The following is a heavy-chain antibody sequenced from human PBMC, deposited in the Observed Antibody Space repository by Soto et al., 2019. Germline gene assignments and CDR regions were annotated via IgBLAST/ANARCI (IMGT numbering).Heavy chain of an antibody. Sequence: PSETLSLTCSVYGGSFSDYYWSWIRQPPGKGLEWIGEINHSGTTRYNPPLKSRVTVSVDTSTNQFSLNVRSVTAADTAVYYCARVSRANDDLQTDDSVIWSQGIMVTV. V-gene: IGHV4-34*01. CDR2: INHSGTT. CDR3: ARVSRANDDLQTDDSVI. D-gene: IGHD3-16*01. J-gene: IGHJ3*02. CDR1: GGSFSDYY.